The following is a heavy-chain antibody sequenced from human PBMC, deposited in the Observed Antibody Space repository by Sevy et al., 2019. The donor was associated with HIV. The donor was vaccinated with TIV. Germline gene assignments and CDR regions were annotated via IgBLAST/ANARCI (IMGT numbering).Heavy chain of an antibody. J-gene: IGHJ3*02. CDR2: IYYSGST. CDR3: ARGGGSDAFDI. V-gene: IGHV4-59*01. Sequence: SETLSLTCTVSGGSISSYYWSWIRQPPGKGLEWIGYIYYSGSTNYNPSLKSRVTIPVDTSKNQFSLKLSSVTAADTAVYYCARGGGSDAFDIWGQGTMVTVSS. D-gene: IGHD1-26*01. CDR1: GGSISSYY.